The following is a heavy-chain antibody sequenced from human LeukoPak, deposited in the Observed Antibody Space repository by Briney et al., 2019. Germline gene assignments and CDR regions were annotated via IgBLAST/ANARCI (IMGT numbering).Heavy chain of an antibody. CDR3: ASMGYGDYPDY. J-gene: IGHJ4*02. D-gene: IGHD4-17*01. CDR2: IWYDRSNK. CDR1: GFTFSSYG. Sequence: GRSLRLSCAASGFTFSSYGMHWVRQAPGKGLEWVAVIWYDRSNKYYADSVKGRFTISRDNSKNTLYLQMNSLRAEDTAVYYCASMGYGDYPDYWGQGTLVTVSS. V-gene: IGHV3-33*01.